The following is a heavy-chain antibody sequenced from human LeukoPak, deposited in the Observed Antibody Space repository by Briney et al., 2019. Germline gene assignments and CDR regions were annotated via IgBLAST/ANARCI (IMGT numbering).Heavy chain of an antibody. CDR2: IDSDGSTT. J-gene: IGHJ6*04. CDR1: GFTLSSYW. V-gene: IGHV3-74*01. Sequence: PGGSLRLSCAVSGFTLSSYWMHWVRQAPGKGLVWVSRIDSDGSTTDYADSVKGRFTISRDNANNTLYLRMNSLRAEDAGVYYCAREEDSRAIRTSDGLDVWGEGTTVTVSP. CDR3: AREEDSRAIRTSDGLDV. D-gene: IGHD3-22*01.